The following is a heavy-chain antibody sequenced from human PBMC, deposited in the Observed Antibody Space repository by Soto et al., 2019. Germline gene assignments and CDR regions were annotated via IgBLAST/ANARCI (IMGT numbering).Heavy chain of an antibody. CDR1: GGTFSNYV. J-gene: IGHJ4*02. Sequence: QVQLVQSGTEVKKPGSSAKVSCKASGGTFSNYVISWVRQAPGQGLEWMGGIIPLFGTTDYAKKFQGRIAITADESTTTVYMDLSSLRSDDTAVYFCARDRSSSWYGDHWGQGTLVTVSS. V-gene: IGHV1-69*01. CDR2: IIPLFGTT. D-gene: IGHD6-13*01. CDR3: ARDRSSSWYGDH.